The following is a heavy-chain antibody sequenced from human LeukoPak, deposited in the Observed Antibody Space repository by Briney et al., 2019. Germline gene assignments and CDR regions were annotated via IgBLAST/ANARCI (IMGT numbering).Heavy chain of an antibody. J-gene: IGHJ2*01. D-gene: IGHD1-26*01. V-gene: IGHV3-49*03. CDR2: IRSKAYGGTT. CDR1: GFTFGDYT. CDR3: TRAPHLLYWYFDL. Sequence: GGSLRLSCTASGFTFGDYTMSWFRQAPGKGLEWVGFIRSKAYGGTTEYAASVKGRFTISRDDSKSIAYLQMNSLKTEDTAVFYCTRAPHLLYWYFDLWGRGTLVTVSS.